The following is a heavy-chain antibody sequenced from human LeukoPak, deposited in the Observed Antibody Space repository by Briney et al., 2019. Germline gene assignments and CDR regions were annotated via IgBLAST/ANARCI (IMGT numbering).Heavy chain of an antibody. D-gene: IGHD3-22*01. CDR1: GGSISSGDYY. CDR3: ARDLSSGYYRYYFDY. V-gene: IGHV4-30-4*08. Sequence: SQTLSLTCTVSGGSISSGDYYWRWIRQPPGKGLEWLGYIYYSGSTYYNPSLKSRVTISVDTSKNQFSLKLSSVTAADTAVYYCARDLSSGYYRYYFDYWGQGTLVTVSS. CDR2: IYYSGST. J-gene: IGHJ4*02.